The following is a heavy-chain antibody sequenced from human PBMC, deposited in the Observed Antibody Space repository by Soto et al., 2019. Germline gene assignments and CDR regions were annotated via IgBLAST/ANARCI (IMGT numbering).Heavy chain of an antibody. Sequence: QVQLVQSGAEVKKPGSSVKVSCEASGGTFSSYPINWVRQTPGQGLEWMGGIIPFFGTSNYAQKFQGRVTITAHDSTSTAYMELRSLGSEDTAVYYCARVGHITNYGMAVWGQGTTVTVAS. CDR1: GGTFSSYP. J-gene: IGHJ6*02. CDR2: IIPFFGTS. CDR3: ARVGHITNYGMAV. V-gene: IGHV1-69*01. D-gene: IGHD1-26*01.